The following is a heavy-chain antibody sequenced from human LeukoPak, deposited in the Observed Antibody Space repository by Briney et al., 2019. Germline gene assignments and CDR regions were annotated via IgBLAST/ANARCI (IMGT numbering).Heavy chain of an antibody. Sequence: PSETLSLTCAVYGGSFSGYYCSWIRQPPGKGLEWIGEINHSGSTNYNPSLKSRVTISVDTSKNQFSLKLSSVTAADTAVYYCARVPLGYCSSTSCYRGYFQHWGQGTLVTVSS. D-gene: IGHD2-2*02. CDR2: INHSGST. J-gene: IGHJ1*01. CDR1: GGSFSGYY. CDR3: ARVPLGYCSSTSCYRGYFQH. V-gene: IGHV4-34*01.